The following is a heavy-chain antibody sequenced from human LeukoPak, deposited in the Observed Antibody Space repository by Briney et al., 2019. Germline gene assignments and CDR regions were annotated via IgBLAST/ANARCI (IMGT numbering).Heavy chain of an antibody. CDR3: ARDQGIAAAGHSYYYMDV. V-gene: IGHV4-39*07. D-gene: IGHD6-13*01. J-gene: IGHJ6*03. Sequence: PSETLSLTCTVSGDSISSSSYYWGWIRQPPGKGLEWIGRIYYSGSTYYNPSLKSRVTMSVDTSKNQFSLKLSSLTAADTAVYYCARDQGIAAAGHSYYYMDVWGKGTTVTVSS. CDR1: GDSISSSSYY. CDR2: IYYSGST.